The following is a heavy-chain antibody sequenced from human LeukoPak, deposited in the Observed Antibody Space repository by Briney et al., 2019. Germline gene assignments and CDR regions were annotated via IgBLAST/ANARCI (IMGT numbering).Heavy chain of an antibody. V-gene: IGHV3-21*01. CDR3: ATDPWGTIAKA. Sequence: GGSLRLSCAASGFTFSSYSMTWVRQAPGKGLEWVSSISSSSSYIYYADSVKGRFTISRDNAKNTLYLQMNSLRAEDTAVYYCATDPWGTIAKAWGQGTLVTVSS. CDR2: ISSSSSYI. J-gene: IGHJ5*02. D-gene: IGHD6-13*01. CDR1: GFTFSSYS.